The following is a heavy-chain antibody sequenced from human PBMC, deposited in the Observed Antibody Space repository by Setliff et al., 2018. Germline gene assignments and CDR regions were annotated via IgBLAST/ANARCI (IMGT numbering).Heavy chain of an antibody. Sequence: GGSLRLSCAASGFTFSDIWMNWVRQAPGKGLEWVSAISGSGGSTYYADSVKGRFTISRDNAKNSLYLQMNSLRAEDTAVYYCASAGHSGSWFPFDAFHIWGQGTMVTVSS. J-gene: IGHJ3*02. CDR1: GFTFSDIW. CDR3: ASAGHSGSWFPFDAFHI. V-gene: IGHV3-23*01. D-gene: IGHD6-13*01. CDR2: ISGSGGST.